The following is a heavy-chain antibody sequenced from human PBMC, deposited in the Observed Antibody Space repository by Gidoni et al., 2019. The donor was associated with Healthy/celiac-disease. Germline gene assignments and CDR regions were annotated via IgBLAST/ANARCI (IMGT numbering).Heavy chain of an antibody. V-gene: IGHV4-39*01. Sequence: QLQLQESGPGLVKPSETLSLTCTVSGGSISSSSYYWGWIRQPPGKGLEWIGSIYYSGSTYYNPSLKSRVTISVDTSKNQFSLKLSSVTAADTAVYYCARWARLRWDFDYWGQGTLVTVSS. J-gene: IGHJ4*02. CDR1: GGSISSSSYY. D-gene: IGHD4-17*01. CDR3: ARWARLRWDFDY. CDR2: IYYSGST.